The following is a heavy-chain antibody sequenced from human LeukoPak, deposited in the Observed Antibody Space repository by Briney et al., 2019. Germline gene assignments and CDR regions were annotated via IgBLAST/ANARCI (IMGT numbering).Heavy chain of an antibody. CDR1: GFIFSSYW. V-gene: IGHV3-7*01. D-gene: IGHD2/OR15-2a*01. CDR3: ARVYPKMYFDY. CDR2: IKQDGSEK. J-gene: IGHJ4*02. Sequence: GGSLRLSCAASGFIFSSYWMSWVRQAPGKGLEWVANIKQDGSEKYYVDSVKGRFTISRDNAKNSLYLQMNSLRAEDTAVYYCARVYPKMYFDYWGQGTLVTVSS.